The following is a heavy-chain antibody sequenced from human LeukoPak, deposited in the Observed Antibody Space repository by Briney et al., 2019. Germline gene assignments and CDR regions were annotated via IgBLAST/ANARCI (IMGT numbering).Heavy chain of an antibody. V-gene: IGHV3-9*03. J-gene: IGHJ3*02. CDR3: AKDFRQDPLDAFDI. Sequence: GRSLRLSCAASGFTFDDYAMHSVRQAPGKGLEWVSGISWNSGSIGYADSVKGRFTISRDNAKNSLYLQMNSLRAEDMALYYCAKDFRQDPLDAFDIWGQGTMVTVSS. CDR2: ISWNSGSI. CDR1: GFTFDDYA.